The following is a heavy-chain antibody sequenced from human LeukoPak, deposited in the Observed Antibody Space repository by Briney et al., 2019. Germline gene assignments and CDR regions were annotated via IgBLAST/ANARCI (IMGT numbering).Heavy chain of an antibody. V-gene: IGHV3-30*03. CDR2: ISYDGSNK. J-gene: IGHJ4*02. CDR3: ARDYCSSTSCPGPFDY. D-gene: IGHD2-2*01. Sequence: GGSLRLSCAASGFTFSSYSMNWVRQAPGKGLEWVAVISYDGSNKYYADSVKGRFTISRDNAKNSLYLQMNSLRAEDTAVYYCARDYCSSTSCPGPFDYWGQGTLVTVSS. CDR1: GFTFSSYS.